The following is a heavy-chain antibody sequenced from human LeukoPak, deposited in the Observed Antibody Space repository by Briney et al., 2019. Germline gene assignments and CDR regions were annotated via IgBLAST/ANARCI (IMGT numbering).Heavy chain of an antibody. CDR2: ISYDGSNK. Sequence: GGSLRLSCAASGFTFSSYGMHWVRQAPGKGLEWVAVISYDGSNKYYADFVKGRFTISRDNSKNTLYLQMNSLRAEDTAVYYCAKGGNGAIVGATGRADYWGQGTLVTVSS. CDR3: AKGGNGAIVGATGRADY. CDR1: GFTFSSYG. D-gene: IGHD1-26*01. J-gene: IGHJ4*02. V-gene: IGHV3-30*18.